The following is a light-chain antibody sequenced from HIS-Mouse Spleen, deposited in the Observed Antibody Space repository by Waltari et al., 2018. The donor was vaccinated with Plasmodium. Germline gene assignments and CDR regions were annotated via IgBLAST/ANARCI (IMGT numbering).Light chain of an antibody. J-gene: IGLJ2*01. CDR2: QDS. CDR1: KLGHHS. Sequence: SYELTPPPSVSVSPGQTASLTCSGDKLGHHSACWYQQKPGQSPVLVIYQDSKRPSGIPERFSGSNSGNTATLTISGTQAMDEADYYCQAWDSSTVVFGEGTKLTVL. V-gene: IGLV3-1*01. CDR3: QAWDSSTVV.